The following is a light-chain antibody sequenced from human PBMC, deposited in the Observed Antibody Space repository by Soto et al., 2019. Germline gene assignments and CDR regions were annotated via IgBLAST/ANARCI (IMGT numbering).Light chain of an antibody. CDR2: KAS. CDR1: QSISSW. J-gene: IGKJ1*01. V-gene: IGKV1-5*03. Sequence: DIAQSPFTLSASVGDRVTITCRASQSISSWLAWYQQKPGKAPKLLIYKASTLQSGVPSRFSGSGSGTEFTLAISSLKPDDSATYYCQQYNDNWTFGQGTKV. CDR3: QQYNDNWT.